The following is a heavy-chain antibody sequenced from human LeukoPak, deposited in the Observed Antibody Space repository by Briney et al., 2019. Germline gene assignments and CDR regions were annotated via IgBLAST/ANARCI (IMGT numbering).Heavy chain of an antibody. CDR3: AKDRSGPVSSGSYLFDY. CDR2: INWNGGST. Sequence: PGGSLRLSCAASGFTFDDYGMSWVRQAPGKGLEWVSGINWNGGSTGYADSVKGRFTISRDNAKNSLYLQMNSLRAEDTALYYCAKDRSGPVSSGSYLFDYWGQGTLVTVSS. V-gene: IGHV3-20*04. D-gene: IGHD1-26*01. J-gene: IGHJ4*02. CDR1: GFTFDDYG.